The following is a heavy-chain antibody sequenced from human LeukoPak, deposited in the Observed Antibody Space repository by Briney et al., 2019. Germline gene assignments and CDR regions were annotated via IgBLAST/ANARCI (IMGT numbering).Heavy chain of an antibody. Sequence: ASVKVSCKASGYTFTSYDINWVRQATGQGLEWMGWMNPNSGNTGYAQKFQGRVTMTRNTSISTAYMELSSLRSEDTAVYYCARDLPLTSTRITIFGVVKKGSHAFDIWGQGTMVTVSS. CDR1: GYTFTSYD. D-gene: IGHD3-3*01. J-gene: IGHJ3*02. CDR2: MNPNSGNT. V-gene: IGHV1-8*01. CDR3: ARDLPLTSTRITIFGVVKKGSHAFDI.